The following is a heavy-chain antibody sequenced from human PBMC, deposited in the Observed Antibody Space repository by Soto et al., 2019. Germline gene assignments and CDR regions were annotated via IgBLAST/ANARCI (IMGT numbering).Heavy chain of an antibody. Sequence: EVQLLESGGGLVQPGGSLRLSCAASRFTFSNYAMSWVRQAPGKGLEWVSGTSAGGGSTYYADSVKGRFTISRDNSNNTLFLQMNNLRAEDTAVYYCAKVWTNFTVMDAFDIWGQGTMVTVSS. CDR2: TSAGGGST. CDR1: RFTFSNYA. CDR3: AKVWTNFTVMDAFDI. V-gene: IGHV3-23*01. D-gene: IGHD3-16*02. J-gene: IGHJ3*02.